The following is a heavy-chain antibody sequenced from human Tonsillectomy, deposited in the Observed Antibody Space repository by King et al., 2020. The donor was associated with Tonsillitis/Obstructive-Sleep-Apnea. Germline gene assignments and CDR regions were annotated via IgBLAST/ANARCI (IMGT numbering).Heavy chain of an antibody. D-gene: IGHD5-12*01. CDR3: ARDKGYSGSLDT. V-gene: IGHV4-31*03. J-gene: IGHJ1*01. Sequence: VQLQESGPGLVRPSQTLSLTCSVSGDFITSRGSSWTWIRQHPGKGLEWIGFISHSGSTFYNPSLKSRISMSLSPSENQFSLQLTSVTAADTAIYFFARDKGYSGSLDTWGQGTPVSVSS. CDR1: GDFITSRGSS. CDR2: ISHSGST.